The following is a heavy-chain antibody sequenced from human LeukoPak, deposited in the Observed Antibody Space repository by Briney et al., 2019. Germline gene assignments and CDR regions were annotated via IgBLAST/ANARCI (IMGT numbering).Heavy chain of an antibody. V-gene: IGHV3-30-3*01. CDR2: ISYDGSNK. CDR1: GFTFSSYA. Sequence: GGSLRLSCAASGFTFSSYAMHWVRQAPGKGLEWVAVISYDGSNKYYADSVKGRFTISRDNSKNTLYLQMNSLRDEDTAVYYCAREAAAGQGYFDYWGQGTLVTVSS. J-gene: IGHJ4*02. CDR3: AREAAAGQGYFDY. D-gene: IGHD6-13*01.